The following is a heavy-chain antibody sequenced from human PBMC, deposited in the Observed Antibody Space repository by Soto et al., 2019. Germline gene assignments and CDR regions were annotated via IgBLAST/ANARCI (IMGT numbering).Heavy chain of an antibody. CDR3: ARVAVVVAATPRWFDP. CDR2: IYYSGST. Sequence: QVQLQESGPGLVKPSQTLSLTCTVSGGSISSGGYYWSWIRQHPGKGLEWIGYIYYSGSTYYNPSLKSRVTISVDTSKNQFSLKLSSVTAADTAVYYCARVAVVVAATPRWFDPWAREPWSPSPQ. V-gene: IGHV4-31*03. CDR1: GGSISSGGYY. D-gene: IGHD2-15*01. J-gene: IGHJ5*02.